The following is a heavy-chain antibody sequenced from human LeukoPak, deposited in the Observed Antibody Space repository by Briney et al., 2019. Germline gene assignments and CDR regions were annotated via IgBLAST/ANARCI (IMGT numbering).Heavy chain of an antibody. D-gene: IGHD2-8*01. CDR1: GFTFSSYA. CDR2: ISYDGSNK. CDR3: ARDGGGMRTAKYYFDY. V-gene: IGHV3-30-3*01. Sequence: GGSLRPSCAASGFTFSSYAMHWVRQAPGKGLEWVAVISYDGSNKYYAGSVKGRFTISRDNSKNTLYLQMNSLRAEDTAVYYCARDGGGMRTAKYYFDYWGQGTLVTVSS. J-gene: IGHJ4*02.